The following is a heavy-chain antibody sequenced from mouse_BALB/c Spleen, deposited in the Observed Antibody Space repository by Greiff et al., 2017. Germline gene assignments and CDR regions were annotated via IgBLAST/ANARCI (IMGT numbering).Heavy chain of an antibody. J-gene: IGHJ4*01. CDR3: ARGATVVATKAMDY. CDR2: IDTSDSYT. D-gene: IGHD1-1*01. V-gene: IGHV1-69*01. CDR1: GYTFTDYW. Sequence: QVQLQQPGAELVMPGASVKMSCKASGYTFTDYWMHWVKQRPGQGLEWIGAIDTSDSYTSYNQKFKGKATLTVDESSSTAYMQLSSLTSEDSAVYYCARGATVVATKAMDYWGQGTSVTVSS.